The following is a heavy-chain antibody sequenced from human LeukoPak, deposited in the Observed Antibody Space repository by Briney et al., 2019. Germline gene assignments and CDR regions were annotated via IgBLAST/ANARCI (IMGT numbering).Heavy chain of an antibody. Sequence: SETLSLTCTVSGGSVSSSSYSWAWIRQPPGKGLEWIGYIYYSGSTYYNPSLKSRVTISVDTSKNQFSLKLSSVTAADTAVYYCARDTDYGGSGYFDYWGQGTLVTVSS. D-gene: IGHD4-23*01. J-gene: IGHJ4*02. CDR3: ARDTDYGGSGYFDY. V-gene: IGHV4-31*03. CDR2: IYYSGST. CDR1: GGSVSSSSYS.